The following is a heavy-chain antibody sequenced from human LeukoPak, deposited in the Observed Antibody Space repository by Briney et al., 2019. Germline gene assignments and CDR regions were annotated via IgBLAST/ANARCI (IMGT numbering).Heavy chain of an antibody. D-gene: IGHD3-10*01. CDR3: ARDGSGSQGVNWFDP. J-gene: IGHJ5*02. CDR2: INVDNDDT. CDR1: GYTFNYFA. Sequence: ASVKVSCKASGYTFNYFAMHWVRQAPGQRPEWMGCINVDNDDTRYSQKFQGRVTITSDTSASTVYMELSSLRFEDTAVYYCARDGSGSQGVNWFDPWGPGTQVTVSS. V-gene: IGHV1-3*01.